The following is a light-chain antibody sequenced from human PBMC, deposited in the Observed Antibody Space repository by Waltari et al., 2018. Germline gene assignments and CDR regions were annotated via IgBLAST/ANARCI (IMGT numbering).Light chain of an antibody. CDR2: EVS. Sequence: QSALTQPASVSGSPGQSITISCTGTSSDVGSYNLVSWYQQHPGKAPKLMIDEVSNRPSGVSNRFSGSKSCNTASLTISGLQAEDEADYYCCSYAGSTTYVFGTGTKVTVL. CDR1: SSDVGSYNL. V-gene: IGLV2-23*02. J-gene: IGLJ1*01. CDR3: CSYAGSTTYV.